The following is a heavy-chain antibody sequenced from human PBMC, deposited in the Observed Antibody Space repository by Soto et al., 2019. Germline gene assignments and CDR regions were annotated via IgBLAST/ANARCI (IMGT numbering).Heavy chain of an antibody. V-gene: IGHV4-31*03. Sequence: SETLSLTCTVSGGSISSGGYYWGWIRQHPEKGLEWIGYMYYSGTLYYNPSLKSRVTISIDTSKNQFSLKLNSMTAEDTAVYFCASSSFLRSGDLFHGLDVWGQGTTVTVSS. J-gene: IGHJ6*02. CDR2: MYYSGTL. CDR1: GGSISSGGYY. CDR3: ASSSFLRSGDLFHGLDV. D-gene: IGHD3-10*01.